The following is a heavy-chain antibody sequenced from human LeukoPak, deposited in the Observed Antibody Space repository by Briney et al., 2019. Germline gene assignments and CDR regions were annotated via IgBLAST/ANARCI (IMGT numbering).Heavy chain of an antibody. CDR3: ARDNRGSSWYFDY. D-gene: IGHD6-13*01. Sequence: PGGSLRLSCAASGFTFSTSGMHWVRQASGKGLEWVGRIRSKAYSYATAYAASVKGRFTISRDDSKNTAYLQMNSLRAEDTAVYYCARDNRGSSWYFDYWGQGTLVTVSS. CDR1: GFTFSTSG. J-gene: IGHJ4*02. CDR2: IRSKAYSYAT. V-gene: IGHV3-73*01.